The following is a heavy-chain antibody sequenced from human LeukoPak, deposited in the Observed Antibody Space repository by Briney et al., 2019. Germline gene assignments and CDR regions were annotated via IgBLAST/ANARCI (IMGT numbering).Heavy chain of an antibody. CDR3: ARDLSVGAKPNLGFDY. J-gene: IGHJ4*02. V-gene: IGHV3-21*01. CDR2: ISSSSTYI. D-gene: IGHD1-26*01. Sequence: GGSLRLSCAASGFTFSSYNMNWVRQTPGKGLEWVSSISSSSTYIYYADSMKGRFTLSRDNAKNSLYLQMNSLRAEDTAIYYCARDLSVGAKPNLGFDYWGQGTLVTVSS. CDR1: GFTFSSYN.